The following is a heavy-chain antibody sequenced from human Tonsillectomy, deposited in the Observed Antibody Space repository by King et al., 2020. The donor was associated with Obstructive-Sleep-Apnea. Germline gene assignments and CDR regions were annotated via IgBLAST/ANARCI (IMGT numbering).Heavy chain of an antibody. CDR1: GFTFSSYA. Sequence: VQLVESGGGLEQPGGSLRLSCAASGFTFSSYAMSWVRQAPGKGLEWVSAISGSGGNTYYADSVKGRFTISRDNPKNTLYLQMNSLRAEDTALYYCASLEPVNSFDYWGRGTLVTVSS. CDR2: ISGSGGNT. D-gene: IGHD1-14*01. CDR3: ASLEPVNSFDY. V-gene: IGHV3-23*04. J-gene: IGHJ4*02.